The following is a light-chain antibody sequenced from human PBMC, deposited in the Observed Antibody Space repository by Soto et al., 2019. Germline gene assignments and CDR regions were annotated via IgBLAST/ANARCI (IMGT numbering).Light chain of an antibody. Sequence: SSELTQPPSVSVSPGQTASITCSVDKLGDKYACWYQQKPGQSPVLVIYQDSKRPSGIPERFSGSNSGNTATLTISGTQAMDEANYYCLAWDSSVYVFGTGTKLTVL. CDR3: LAWDSSVYV. J-gene: IGLJ1*01. V-gene: IGLV3-1*01. CDR2: QDS. CDR1: KLGDKY.